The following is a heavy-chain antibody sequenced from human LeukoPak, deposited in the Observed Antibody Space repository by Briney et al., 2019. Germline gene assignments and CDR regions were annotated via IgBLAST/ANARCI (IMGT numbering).Heavy chain of an antibody. Sequence: ASVKVSCKASGHTFTSYGVSWVRQAPGQGLEWMGWISAYNGNTNYAQKFQGRVTMTTDTSTSTAYLEVRSLRSDDTAVYYCARVRGSLYDSSGHFDYWGQGTLVTVSS. CDR2: ISAYNGNT. CDR1: GHTFTSYG. V-gene: IGHV1-18*01. CDR3: ARVRGSLYDSSGHFDY. J-gene: IGHJ4*02. D-gene: IGHD3-22*01.